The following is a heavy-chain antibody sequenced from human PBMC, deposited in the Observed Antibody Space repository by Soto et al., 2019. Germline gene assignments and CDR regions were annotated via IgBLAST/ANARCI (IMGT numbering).Heavy chain of an antibody. Sequence: EVQLVESGGGLVQPGGSLRLSCAASGFTFSYHAMHWVRQAPGKGLEYVSGISSNGHSSFYVDSVKDRFTISRDNSKNTLYLQMGSRRAEDMGVYYCARDSGVSSSSPLDYWGQGTLVTVSS. V-gene: IGHV3-64*07. CDR1: GFTFSYHA. D-gene: IGHD6-6*01. J-gene: IGHJ4*02. CDR2: ISSNGHSS. CDR3: ARDSGVSSSSPLDY.